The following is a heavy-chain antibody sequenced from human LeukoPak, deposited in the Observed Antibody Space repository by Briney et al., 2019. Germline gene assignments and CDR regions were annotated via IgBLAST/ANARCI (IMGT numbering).Heavy chain of an antibody. D-gene: IGHD1-26*01. CDR2: IGVSGP. CDR1: GFTFSSYA. V-gene: IGHV3-23*01. J-gene: IGHJ4*02. Sequence: GGSLRLSCAASGFTFSSYAMTWVRQAQGSGLEWVSSIGVSGPYYADSVKGRFTISRDNSRNTLYLQMNSLRVEDTAVYYCAKDHGSGSQIGWGQGTLVSVSS. CDR3: AKDHGSGSQIG.